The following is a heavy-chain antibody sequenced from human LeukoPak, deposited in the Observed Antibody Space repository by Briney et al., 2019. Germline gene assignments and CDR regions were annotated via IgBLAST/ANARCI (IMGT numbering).Heavy chain of an antibody. D-gene: IGHD1-26*01. CDR1: GFTLSSYS. J-gene: IGHJ4*02. V-gene: IGHV3-48*01. Sequence: GGSLRLSCAASGFTLSSYSMNWVRQAPGKGLEWVSYISSSSSTIYYADSVKGRFTTSRDNAKNSLYLQMNSLRAEDTAVYYCARGGNSGSYYVGYWGQGTLVTVSS. CDR2: ISSSSSTI. CDR3: ARGGNSGSYYVGY.